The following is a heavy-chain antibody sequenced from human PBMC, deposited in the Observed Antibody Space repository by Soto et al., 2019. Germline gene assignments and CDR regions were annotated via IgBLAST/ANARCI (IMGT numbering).Heavy chain of an antibody. D-gene: IGHD6-6*01. CDR3: AKRSSSSTFDY. J-gene: IGHJ4*02. Sequence: GGSLRLSCAASGFTFSSYAMSWVRQAPGRGLEWVSVISGSDDSTYYADSVRGRFTISRDNSKNTLYLQMNSLRAEDTAVYYCAKRSSSSTFDYWGQGTLVTVSS. CDR1: GFTFSSYA. CDR2: ISGSDDST. V-gene: IGHV3-23*01.